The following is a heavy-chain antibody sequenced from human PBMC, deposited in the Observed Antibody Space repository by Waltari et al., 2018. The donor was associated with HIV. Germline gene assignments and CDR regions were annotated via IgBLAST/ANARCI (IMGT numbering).Heavy chain of an antibody. Sequence: QLQLQESGPGLMKPSETLSLTCTASGGSISSSNYYWGWIRQPPGKGLEWIGSIDGSGSTDYNPSLRSRVTISVDTSKNQFSLKVSSVTAADTAVYYCAREIRRPLTASRGGYGLDVWAKGPRSPSP. CDR3: AREIRRPLTASRGGYGLDV. D-gene: IGHD2-21*02. V-gene: IGHV4-39*02. CDR1: GGSISSSNYY. J-gene: IGHJ6*02. CDR2: IDGSGST.